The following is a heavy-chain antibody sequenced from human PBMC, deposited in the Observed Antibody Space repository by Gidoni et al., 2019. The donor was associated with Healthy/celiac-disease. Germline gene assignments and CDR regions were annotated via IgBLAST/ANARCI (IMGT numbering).Heavy chain of an antibody. D-gene: IGHD3-3*01. CDR3: ARLRFLSEILY. J-gene: IGHJ4*02. CDR2: IYYSGST. CDR1: GGSISSRSYY. V-gene: IGHV4-39*01. Sequence: QLQLQESGPGLVKLSETLSLTCTVSGGSISSRSYYWGWIRQPPGKGLEWIGSIYYSGSTYYNPSLKSRVTISVDTSKNQFSLKLSSVTAADTAVYYCARLRFLSEILYWGQGTLVTVSS.